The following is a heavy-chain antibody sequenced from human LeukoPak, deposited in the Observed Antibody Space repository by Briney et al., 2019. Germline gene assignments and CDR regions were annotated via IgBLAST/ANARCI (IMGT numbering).Heavy chain of an antibody. CDR2: ISPSGGST. V-gene: IGHV1-46*01. D-gene: IGHD5-24*01. Sequence: ATVTVSCTAFGYTFTSNYMHWVRQAPGQGPEWMGVISPSGGSTTYAQKFQGRVTLTKDMSTSTDYLELSSLRSEDTAVYYCARDNSVRDEAWWFNPWGQGTLVTVSS. CDR3: ARDNSVRDEAWWFNP. CDR1: GYTFTSNY. J-gene: IGHJ5*02.